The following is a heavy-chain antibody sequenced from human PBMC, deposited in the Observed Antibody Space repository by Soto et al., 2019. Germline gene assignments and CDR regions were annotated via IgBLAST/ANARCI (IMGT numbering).Heavy chain of an antibody. CDR2: IIPIFDIA. CDR3: ARGGPVTKDDYFFDY. CDR1: GGTFNRYT. J-gene: IGHJ4*02. V-gene: IGHV1-69*02. Sequence: QVQLVQSGAEVKKPGSSVKVSCKAPGGTFNRYTINWVRQQAPGQGLEWMGRIIPIFDIANYAQKFQGRVTITADKSTSTAYMELSSLRSEDTAVYYCARGGPVTKDDYFFDYWGQGTLVTVSS. D-gene: IGHD4-17*01.